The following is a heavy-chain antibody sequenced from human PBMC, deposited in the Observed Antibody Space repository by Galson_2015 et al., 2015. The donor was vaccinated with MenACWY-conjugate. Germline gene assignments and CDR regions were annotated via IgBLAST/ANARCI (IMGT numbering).Heavy chain of an antibody. CDR2: MSYDGSNK. J-gene: IGHJ3*02. V-gene: IGHV3-30*01. Sequence: SLRLSCAASGFTFSSYTMHWVRQAPGKGLEWVAVMSYDGSNKYYADSVKGRFTISRDNSKNTLYLQMDSLRAEDTAVYYCARGRGRPLYHAFDIWGQGTMVTVSS. CDR1: GFTFSSYT. CDR3: ARGRGRPLYHAFDI. D-gene: IGHD2-8*01.